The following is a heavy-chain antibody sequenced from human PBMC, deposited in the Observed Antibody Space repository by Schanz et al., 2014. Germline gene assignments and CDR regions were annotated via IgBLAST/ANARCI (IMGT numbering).Heavy chain of an antibody. V-gene: IGHV1-18*01. CDR2: ISGYNGNT. CDR3: ARNIIATARAYDI. Sequence: QVQLVQSGGEVKKAGASVKVSCKASGYTFTDYGITWVRQAPGQGLEWMGWISGYNGNTKYAQKFQGRVTMTTDTSTSTAYMELRSLRSDDTAVYYCARNIIATARAYDIWGQGTMVTVSS. D-gene: IGHD6-13*01. CDR1: GYTFTDYG. J-gene: IGHJ3*02.